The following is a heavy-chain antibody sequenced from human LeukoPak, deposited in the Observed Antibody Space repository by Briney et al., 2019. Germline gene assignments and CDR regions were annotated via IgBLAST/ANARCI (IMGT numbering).Heavy chain of an antibody. V-gene: IGHV4-38-2*02. CDR1: GYPISSAYY. D-gene: IGHD3-16*01. J-gene: IGHJ4*02. CDR3: ARDKMGGADY. CDR2: IYHTGST. Sequence: SETLSLTCAVSGYPISSAYYWGWMRQPPGKGLEWIGSIYHTGSTYYNPSLKSRVTISRDTSKNQFSLKLSSVTAADTAVYYCARDKMGGADYWGQGTLVTVSS.